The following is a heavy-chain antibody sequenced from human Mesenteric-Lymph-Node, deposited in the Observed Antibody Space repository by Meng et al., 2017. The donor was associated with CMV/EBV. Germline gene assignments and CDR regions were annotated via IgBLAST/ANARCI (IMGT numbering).Heavy chain of an antibody. D-gene: IGHD3-16*01. CDR2: TKTTT. Sequence: GESLKISCAVSEFTFSLYWMHWVRQAPGKGLEWVGRTKTTTGYAAPVKGRFTISRDDSKKTLYLQMNSLKTEDTAVYYCTTEYYGLGRLFSDYWGQGTLVTVSS. CDR3: TTEYYGLGRLFSDY. V-gene: IGHV3-15*01. J-gene: IGHJ4*02. CDR1: EFTFSLYW.